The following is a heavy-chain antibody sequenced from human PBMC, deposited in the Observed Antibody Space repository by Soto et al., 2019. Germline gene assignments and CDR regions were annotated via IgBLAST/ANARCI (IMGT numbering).Heavy chain of an antibody. CDR2: TFSGGNT. V-gene: IGHV3-53*02. J-gene: IGHJ6*02. CDR1: GFSISSNY. D-gene: IGHD2-15*01. Sequence: ELQLVETGGGLIQTGGSLRLSCAASGFSISSNYIAWVRQPPGKGLEWVSTTFSGGNTEYAASVKGRCSISRDNYKNTLYLEMDNLRVEDTAVYYCARKPPSDIHGWAFGMDVWGQGTTVSVSS. CDR3: ARKPPSDIHGWAFGMDV.